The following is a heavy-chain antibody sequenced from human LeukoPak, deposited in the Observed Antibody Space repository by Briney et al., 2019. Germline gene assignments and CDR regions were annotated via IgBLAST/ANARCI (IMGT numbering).Heavy chain of an antibody. J-gene: IGHJ4*02. D-gene: IGHD3-16*02. CDR3: ARGDLYVCGSYREYYFDY. V-gene: IGHV3-7*01. CDR2: IKQDGSEK. CDR1: XFTFSXYW. Sequence: LRLSCAASXFTFSXYWMSWVRQAPGKGLEWVANIKQDGSEKYYVDSVKLRFTISRDNANNSLYLQMNSLRAEDTAVYYCARGDLYVCGSYREYYFDYWGQGTLVTVSS.